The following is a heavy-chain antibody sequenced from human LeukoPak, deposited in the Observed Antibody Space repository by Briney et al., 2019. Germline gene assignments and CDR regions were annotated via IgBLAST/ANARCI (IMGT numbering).Heavy chain of an antibody. D-gene: IGHD6-19*01. CDR2: INPNSRGT. CDR3: ARGAVAEQSEYFQY. CDR1: GYSFTDYY. J-gene: IGHJ1*01. Sequence: ASVTVSYKASGYSFTDYYMHWVRQAAGQGLEWMGWINPNSRGTNYAQKFQGRVTMTRDTSISTAYMEVSRLRSDDTAVYYCARGAVAEQSEYFQYWGQGTLVTVSS. V-gene: IGHV1-2*02.